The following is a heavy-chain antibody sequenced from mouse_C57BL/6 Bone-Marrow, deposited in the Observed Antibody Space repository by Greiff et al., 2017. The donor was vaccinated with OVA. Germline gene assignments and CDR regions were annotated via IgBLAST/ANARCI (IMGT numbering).Heavy chain of an antibody. CDR2: IHPNSGST. Sequence: QVQLQQPGAELVKPGASVKLSCKASGYTFTSYWMHWVKQRPGQGLEWIGMIHPNSGSTNYNEKFKSKATLTVAKSSSTAYMQLSSLTSEDSAVYYCARPPVLLDYAMDYWGQGTSVTVSS. CDR1: GYTFTSYW. D-gene: IGHD1-1*01. J-gene: IGHJ4*01. V-gene: IGHV1-64*01. CDR3: ARPPVLLDYAMDY.